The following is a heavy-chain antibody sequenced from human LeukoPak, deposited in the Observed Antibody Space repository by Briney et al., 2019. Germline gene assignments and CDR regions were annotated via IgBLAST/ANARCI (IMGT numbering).Heavy chain of an antibody. J-gene: IGHJ4*02. V-gene: IGHV3-74*01. CDR3: ARGQYNWNYPGVFGY. D-gene: IGHD1-7*01. Sequence: GGSLRLSCVASGFTFSNYWMHWVRQAPGKGLVWVSRTNSDGRTTTYADSVKGRFTIFRDNAKNTLYLQMNSLRAEDTAVYYCARGQYNWNYPGVFGYWGQGTLVTVSS. CDR2: TNSDGRTT. CDR1: GFTFSNYW.